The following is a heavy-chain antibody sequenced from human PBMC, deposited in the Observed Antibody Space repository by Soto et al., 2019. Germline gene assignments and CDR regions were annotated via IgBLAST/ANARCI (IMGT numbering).Heavy chain of an antibody. V-gene: IGHV3-30*18. CDR2: VSYDGTNK. CDR1: GFTFSSYG. D-gene: IGHD6-13*01. CDR3: AKDIGSSSWYWSATLDY. J-gene: IGHJ4*02. Sequence: QVQLVESGGGVVQPGRSLRLSCAASGFTFSSYGMHWVRQAPGKGLEWVAVVSYDGTNKYYADSVKGRFTISRDNSKNTLYLQMHSLRAEDTAVYYCAKDIGSSSWYWSATLDYWGQGTLVTVSS.